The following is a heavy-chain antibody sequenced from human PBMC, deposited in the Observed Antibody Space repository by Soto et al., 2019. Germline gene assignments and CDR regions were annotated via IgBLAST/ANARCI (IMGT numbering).Heavy chain of an antibody. CDR1: GGSITGYY. CDR3: ARGGMHTSMVTNWFDP. CDR2: IYSSGVT. Sequence: PSETLSLTCTVSGGSITGYYWTWIRQPPGKGLECIGYIYSSGVTNYSPYLKSRVTMSVDTFNNQLSLKLRSVTAADTAMYYCARGGMHTSMVTNWFDPWGQGTMVTVYS. D-gene: IGHD5-18*01. V-gene: IGHV4-59*01. J-gene: IGHJ5*02.